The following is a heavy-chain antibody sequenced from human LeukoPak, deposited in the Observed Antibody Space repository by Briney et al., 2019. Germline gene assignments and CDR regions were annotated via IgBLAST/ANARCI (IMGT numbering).Heavy chain of an antibody. Sequence: GGSLRLSCAASGFTFSNAHMNWVRQAPGKGLEWVSSISSSSSYIYYADSVKGRFTISRDNAKNSLYLQMNSLRAEDTAVYYCARDFKVRGQTVNWFDPWGQGTLVTVSS. CDR3: ARDFKVRGQTVNWFDP. J-gene: IGHJ5*02. CDR1: GFTFSNAH. D-gene: IGHD3-10*01. V-gene: IGHV3-21*01. CDR2: ISSSSSYI.